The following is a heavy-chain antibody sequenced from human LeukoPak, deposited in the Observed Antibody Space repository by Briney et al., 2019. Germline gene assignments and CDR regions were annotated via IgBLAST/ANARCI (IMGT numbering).Heavy chain of an antibody. V-gene: IGHV1-2*02. CDR3: TREGIAARPRGKNDY. CDR2: INPNSGTT. D-gene: IGHD6-6*01. CDR1: GYTFTSYD. Sequence: ASVKVSCKASGYTFTSYDINWVRQATGQGFEWMGWINPNSGTTNYAQKFQGRVTLTRDSSISSGYMELSSLTSDDTAIYYCTREGIAARPRGKNDYWGQGTLVTVSS. J-gene: IGHJ4*02.